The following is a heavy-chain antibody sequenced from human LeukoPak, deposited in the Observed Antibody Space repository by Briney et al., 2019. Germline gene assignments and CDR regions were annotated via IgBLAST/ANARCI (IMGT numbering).Heavy chain of an antibody. CDR3: AKGNGYSYGRYYFDY. CDR1: GFTFSSYA. J-gene: IGHJ4*02. CDR2: ITARGGNT. Sequence: GGSLRLSCAVSGFTFSSYAMGWVRRAPGKGLEWVSAITARGGNTYYADSVKGRFTISRDNSKNTLYLQVNSLRAEDTAVYYCAKGNGYSYGRYYFDYWGQGTLVTVSS. V-gene: IGHV3-23*01. D-gene: IGHD5-18*01.